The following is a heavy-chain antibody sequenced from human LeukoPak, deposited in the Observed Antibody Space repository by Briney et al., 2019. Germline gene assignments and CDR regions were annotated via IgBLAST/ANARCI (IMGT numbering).Heavy chain of an antibody. CDR1: GYTFTSYG. V-gene: IGHV1-18*01. D-gene: IGHD3-22*01. Sequence: ASVKVSCKASGYTFTSYGISWVRQAPGQGLEWMGWISAYNGNTKYAQKPQGRVTMTTDTSTSTAYMELRSLRSDDTAVYYCARDLTSYYYDSSGYVDYWGQGTLVTVSS. J-gene: IGHJ4*02. CDR3: ARDLTSYYYDSSGYVDY. CDR2: ISAYNGNT.